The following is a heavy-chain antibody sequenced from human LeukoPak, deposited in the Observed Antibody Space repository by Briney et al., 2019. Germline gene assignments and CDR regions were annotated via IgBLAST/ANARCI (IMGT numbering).Heavy chain of an antibody. CDR3: ARDRGYSNYRGEDDWFDP. Sequence: SETLSLTCTVSGGSISSYYWSWVRQPPGKGLEWIGYIYYSGSTYYNPSLKSRVTISVDTSKNQFSLKLSSVTAADTAVYYCARDRGYSNYRGEDDWFDPWGQGTLVTVSS. V-gene: IGHV4-59*12. CDR1: GGSISSYY. D-gene: IGHD4-11*01. CDR2: IYYSGST. J-gene: IGHJ5*02.